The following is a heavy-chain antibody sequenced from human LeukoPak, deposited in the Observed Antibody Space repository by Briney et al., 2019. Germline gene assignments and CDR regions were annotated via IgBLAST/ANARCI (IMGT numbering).Heavy chain of an antibody. J-gene: IGHJ4*02. CDR2: IQSETDGGTT. CDR3: TTVLGGLRFFDH. CDR1: GFIFRNVW. V-gene: IGHV3-15*07. Sequence: PGGSLRLSCAASGFIFRNVWMNWVRQAPGKGLKWVGRIQSETDGGTTDYAAPMKGRFTISRDDSKMMLYLQMNSLQTEDTAVYFCTTVLGGLRFFDHWGQGTAVTVSS.